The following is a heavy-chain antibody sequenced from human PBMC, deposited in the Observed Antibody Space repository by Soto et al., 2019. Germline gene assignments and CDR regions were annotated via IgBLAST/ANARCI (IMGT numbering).Heavy chain of an antibody. J-gene: IGHJ4*02. D-gene: IGHD3-10*01. V-gene: IGHV4-59*01. CDR1: GGSISSYY. Sequence: PSETLSLTCTVSGGSISSYYWSWIRQPPGKGLERIGYIYYSGSTNYNPSLKSRVTISVDTSKNQFSLKLSSVTAADTAVYYCARSYYYGSGSYYYYWGQGTLVTVSS. CDR2: IYYSGST. CDR3: ARSYYYGSGSYYYY.